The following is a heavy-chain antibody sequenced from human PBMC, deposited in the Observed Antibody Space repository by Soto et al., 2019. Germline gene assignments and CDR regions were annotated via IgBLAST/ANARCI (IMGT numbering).Heavy chain of an antibody. CDR3: ARASASSKLRGVVIN. CDR1: GASIITDNW. CDR2: IYHTGNT. J-gene: IGHJ4*02. D-gene: IGHD3-10*01. Sequence: QVQLQESGPGLVKPSGTLSLTCALSGASIITDNWWSWVRQPPGKEMEWIGEIYHTGNTNFNRSVKSRVTISVDTSKNQFSLTVSSVTAADTAIYYCARASASSKLRGVVINWGQGTLVTVSS. V-gene: IGHV4-4*02.